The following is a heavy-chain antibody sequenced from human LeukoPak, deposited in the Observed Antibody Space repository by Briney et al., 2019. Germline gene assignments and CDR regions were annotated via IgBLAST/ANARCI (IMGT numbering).Heavy chain of an antibody. CDR1: GYTFTSYY. Sequence: ASVTVSCTASGYTFTSYYMHWVRQAPGQGLEWMGIINPSGGSTSYAQKFQGRVTMTRDTSTSTVYMELSSLRSEDTAVYYCARDADYSNYEGWFDPWGQGTLVTVSS. CDR2: INPSGGST. CDR3: ARDADYSNYEGWFDP. D-gene: IGHD4-11*01. J-gene: IGHJ5*02. V-gene: IGHV1-46*01.